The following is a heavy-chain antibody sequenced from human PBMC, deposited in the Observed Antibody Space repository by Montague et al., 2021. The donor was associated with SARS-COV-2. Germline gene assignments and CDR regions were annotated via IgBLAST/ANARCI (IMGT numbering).Heavy chain of an antibody. J-gene: IGHJ6*02. D-gene: IGHD2-2*01. CDR1: GFSLSTSGMS. CDR2: IDWDNDK. CDR3: ARIVSLVAPGGIPQMYYYGLDV. Sequence: PALVKPTQTLTLTCTFSGFSLSTSGMSVTWIRQPPGKALEWLARIDWDNDKYYSTSLKTRLTISKDTSKNQVVLTVTNVDPFDTATYYCARIVSLVAPGGIPQMYYYGLDVWGQGTTVIVSS. V-gene: IGHV2-70*11.